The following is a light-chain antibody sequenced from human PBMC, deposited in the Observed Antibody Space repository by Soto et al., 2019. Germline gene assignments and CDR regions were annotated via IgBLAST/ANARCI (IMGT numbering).Light chain of an antibody. V-gene: IGKV3-20*01. CDR2: DVS. J-gene: IGKJ1*01. CDR1: QSVSSNY. Sequence: EIVLTQSPGTLSLSPGERATLSCRSSQSVSSNYLAWYQQKPDQAPRLVIYDVSGRATGIPDRFSGSGSGTDFTLTISRLAPEDFAVYYCQQYGRSPTFGQGTKVEIK. CDR3: QQYGRSPT.